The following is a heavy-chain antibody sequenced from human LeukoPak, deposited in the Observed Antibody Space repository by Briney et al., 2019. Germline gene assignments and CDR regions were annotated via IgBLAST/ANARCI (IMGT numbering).Heavy chain of an antibody. J-gene: IGHJ4*02. CDR2: MRFDGINK. Sequence: PGGSLRLSCAASGFNLSSYGMHWVRQAPGKGLEWVAFMRFDGINKYYADSVKGRVTISRDNSKNTLYLQMNSLRAEDTAVYYCAKDHRSTTGVYYFDYWGQGTLVTVSS. CDR3: AKDHRSTTGVYYFDY. D-gene: IGHD3-16*02. V-gene: IGHV3-30*02. CDR1: GFNLSSYG.